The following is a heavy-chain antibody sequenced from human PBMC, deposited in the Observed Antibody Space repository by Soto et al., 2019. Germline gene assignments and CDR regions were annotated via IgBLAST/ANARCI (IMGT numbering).Heavy chain of an antibody. J-gene: IGHJ5*02. V-gene: IGHV1-69*13. CDR1: GGTFSSYA. CDR3: ARGEIHYYDSSGYYYRWFDP. Sequence: GASVKVSCKASGGTFSSYAISWVRQAPGQGLEWMGGIIPIFGTASYAQKFQGRVTITADESTSTAYMELSSLRSEDTAVYYCARGEIHYYDSSGYYYRWFDPWGQGTLVTVSS. CDR2: IIPIFGTA. D-gene: IGHD3-22*01.